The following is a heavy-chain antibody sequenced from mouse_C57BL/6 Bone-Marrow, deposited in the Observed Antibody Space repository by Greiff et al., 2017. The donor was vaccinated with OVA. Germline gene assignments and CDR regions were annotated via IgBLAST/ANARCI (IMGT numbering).Heavy chain of an antibody. CDR1: GFSLTSYG. Sequence: VKLQESGPGLVQPSQSLSITCTVSGFSLTSYGVHWVRQSPGKGLEWLGVIWSGGSTDYNAAFISRLSISKDNSKSQVFFKMNSLQADDTAIYYCARGDNSFDYRGQGTTPTGSP. J-gene: IGHJ2*01. CDR3: ARGDNSFDY. V-gene: IGHV2-2*01. CDR2: IWSGGST.